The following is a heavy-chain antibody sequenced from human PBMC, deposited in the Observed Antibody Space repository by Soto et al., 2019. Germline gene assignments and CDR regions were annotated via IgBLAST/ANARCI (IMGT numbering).Heavy chain of an antibody. D-gene: IGHD3-10*01. CDR3: AREGITMVLDY. J-gene: IGHJ4*02. V-gene: IGHV1-46*03. Sequence: ASVKVSCKASGYTFTSYYMHWVRQAPGQGLEWKGIINPSGGSTSYAQKFQGRITMTRDTSTSTDYMKQSSLRSEDTAVYYCAREGITMVLDYWGQGTLVTVSS. CDR1: GYTFTSYY. CDR2: INPSGGST.